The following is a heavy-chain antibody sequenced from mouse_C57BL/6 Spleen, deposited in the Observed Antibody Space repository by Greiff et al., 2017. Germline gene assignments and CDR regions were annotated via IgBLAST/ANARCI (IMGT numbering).Heavy chain of an antibody. J-gene: IGHJ3*01. CDR1: GYAFSSYW. Sequence: QVQLQQSGAELVKPGASVKISCKASGYAFSSYWMNWVKQRPGKGLEWIGQIYPGDGDTNYNGKFKGKATLTADKSSSTAYMQLSSLTSEDSAVYFCARSDPYNYGSSSWFAYWGQGTLVTVSA. V-gene: IGHV1-80*01. D-gene: IGHD1-1*01. CDR2: IYPGDGDT. CDR3: ARSDPYNYGSSSWFAY.